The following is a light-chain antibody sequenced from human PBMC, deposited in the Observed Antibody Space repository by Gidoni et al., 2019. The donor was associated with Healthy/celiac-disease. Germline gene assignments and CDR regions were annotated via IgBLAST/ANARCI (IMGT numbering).Light chain of an antibody. J-gene: IGKJ4*01. Sequence: ELVMTQSPATLSVSPGERATLSCRASQSVSSNLAWYQQKPVQAPRLLIYGASTRATGIPARFSGSGSGTEFTLTISSLQSEDFAVYYCQQYNNWPPLTFGGGTKVEIK. V-gene: IGKV3D-15*01. CDR3: QQYNNWPPLT. CDR1: QSVSSN. CDR2: GAS.